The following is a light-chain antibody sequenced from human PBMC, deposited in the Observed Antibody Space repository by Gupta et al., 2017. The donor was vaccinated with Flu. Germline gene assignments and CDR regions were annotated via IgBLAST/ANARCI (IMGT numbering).Light chain of an antibody. V-gene: IGLV2-8*01. Sequence: TISCTGTSSAVGAYNYVSWFQQHPGQAPNLMMYDDTKRPSGVPDRFSVSKPGNTASLTVSGLQAEDEADYYCSSFAGNINFVVFGTGTKLTVL. CDR1: SSAVGAYNY. CDR2: DDT. J-gene: IGLJ1*01. CDR3: SSFAGNINFVV.